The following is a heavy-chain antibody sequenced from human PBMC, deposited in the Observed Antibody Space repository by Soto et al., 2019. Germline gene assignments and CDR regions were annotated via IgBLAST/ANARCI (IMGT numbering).Heavy chain of an antibody. CDR1: GFTFSSYA. V-gene: IGHV3-23*01. D-gene: IGHD3-22*01. CDR2: ISGSGGST. Sequence: GGSLRLSCAASGFTFSSYAMSWVRQAPGKGLEWVSAISGSGGSTYYADSVKGRFTISRDNSKNTLYLQMNSLRAEDTAVYYCAKDLDYHDSSGHTRPTYWGQGTLVTVPQ. CDR3: AKDLDYHDSSGHTRPTY. J-gene: IGHJ4*02.